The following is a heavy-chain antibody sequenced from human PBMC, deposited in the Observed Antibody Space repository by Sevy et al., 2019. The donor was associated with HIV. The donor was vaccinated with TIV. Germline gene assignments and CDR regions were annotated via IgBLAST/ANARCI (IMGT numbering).Heavy chain of an antibody. CDR2: IYSGGST. CDR3: ARSQNRITPYYYYYGMDV. CDR1: GFTVSRNY. Sequence: GGSLRLSCAASGFTVSRNYMSWVRQAPGKGLEWVSVIYSGGSTYYADSVKGRFTISRDNSKNTLYLQMNSLRAEDTAVYYCARSQNRITPYYYYYGMDVWGQGTTVTVSS. J-gene: IGHJ6*02. V-gene: IGHV3-53*05. D-gene: IGHD3-10*01.